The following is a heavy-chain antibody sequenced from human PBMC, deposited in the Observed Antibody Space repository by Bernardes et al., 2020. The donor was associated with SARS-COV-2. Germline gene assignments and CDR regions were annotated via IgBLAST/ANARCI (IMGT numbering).Heavy chain of an antibody. Sequence: GESLKISCKGSGYSFTSYWIGWVRQMPGKGLEWMGIIYPGDSDTRYSPSFQGQVTISADKSISTAYLQWSSLKASDTAMYYCARQSDSVLLWFGELLGPTFDYWGQGTLVTVSS. CDR3: ARQSDSVLLWFGELLGPTFDY. CDR2: IYPGDSDT. V-gene: IGHV5-51*01. J-gene: IGHJ4*02. D-gene: IGHD3-10*01. CDR1: GYSFTSYW.